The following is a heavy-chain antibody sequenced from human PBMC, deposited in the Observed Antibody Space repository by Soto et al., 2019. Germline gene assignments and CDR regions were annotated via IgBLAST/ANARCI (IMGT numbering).Heavy chain of an antibody. V-gene: IGHV3-30-3*01. CDR3: GRCSSTSCHLGSDY. D-gene: IGHD2-2*01. CDR2: ISYDGSNK. CDR1: GFTFSSYA. Sequence: QVQLVESGGGVVQPGTSLRLSCVASGFTFSSYAMNWVRQAPGKGLEWVALISYDGSNKYYADSVKGRFTISRDSSKHTLYLQMNSLRDADTAFYYCGRCSSTSCHLGSDYWGQGTLVTVSS. J-gene: IGHJ4*02.